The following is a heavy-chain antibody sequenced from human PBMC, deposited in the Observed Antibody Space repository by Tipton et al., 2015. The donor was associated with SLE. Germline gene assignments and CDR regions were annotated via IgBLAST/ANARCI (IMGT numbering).Heavy chain of an antibody. CDR1: GFTFSSYE. J-gene: IGHJ3*02. V-gene: IGHV3-48*03. D-gene: IGHD1-1*01. CDR2: ISSSGSTI. CDR3: ARDQLRSDAFDI. Sequence: GSLRLSCAASGFTFSSYEMNWVRQAPGKGLGWVSYISSSGSTIYYADSVKGRFTISRDNAKNSLYLQMNSLRAEDTAVYYCARDQLRSDAFDIWGQGTMVTGSS.